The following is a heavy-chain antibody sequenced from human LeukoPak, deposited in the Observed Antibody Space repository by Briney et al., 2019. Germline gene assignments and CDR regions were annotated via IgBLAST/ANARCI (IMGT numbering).Heavy chain of an antibody. Sequence: GGSLRLSCAASGFTFSSYAMHWVRQAPGKGLEWVAVISYDGSNKYYADSVKGRFTISRDNSKNTLYLQMNSLRAEDTAVYYCAKKSITMVRENYFDYWGQGTLVTVSS. J-gene: IGHJ4*02. V-gene: IGHV3-30*04. D-gene: IGHD3-10*01. CDR2: ISYDGSNK. CDR1: GFTFSSYA. CDR3: AKKSITMVRENYFDY.